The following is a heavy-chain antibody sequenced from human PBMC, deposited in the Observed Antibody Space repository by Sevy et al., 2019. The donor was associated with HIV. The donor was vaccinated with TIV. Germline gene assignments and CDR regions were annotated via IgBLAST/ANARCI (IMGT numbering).Heavy chain of an antibody. V-gene: IGHV3-21*01. CDR2: ISSSSNYI. D-gene: IGHD3-10*01. CDR1: GFTFSTYT. Sequence: GGSLRLSCAASGFTFSTYTMNWVRHAPGKGLEWVSSISSSSNYIYYADSVKGRFTISRDNAKNSLYLQMNSLRAEDTAVYYCARPYGSGSWEAFDIWGQGTMVTVSS. J-gene: IGHJ3*02. CDR3: ARPYGSGSWEAFDI.